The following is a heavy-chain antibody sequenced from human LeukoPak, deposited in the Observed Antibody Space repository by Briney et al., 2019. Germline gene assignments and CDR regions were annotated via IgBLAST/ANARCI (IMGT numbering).Heavy chain of an antibody. V-gene: IGHV4-61*02. Sequence: SETLSLTCTVSGGSISSGSYYWNWIRQPAGKGLEWIGRIYSSGSTNYNPSLKSRVTISVDTSKNQFSLKLSSVTAADTAVYYCAREGLNMVRGVIPKEAWGWFDPWGQGTLVTVSS. CDR3: AREGLNMVRGVIPKEAWGWFDP. D-gene: IGHD3-10*01. J-gene: IGHJ5*02. CDR2: IYSSGST. CDR1: GGSISSGSYY.